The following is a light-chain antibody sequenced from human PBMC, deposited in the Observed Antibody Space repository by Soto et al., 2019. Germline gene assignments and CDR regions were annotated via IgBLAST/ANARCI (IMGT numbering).Light chain of an antibody. J-gene: IGKJ1*01. V-gene: IGKV1-39*01. CDR1: QNVGSY. Sequence: IQMTQSPSALSASVGDRVTTTCRASQNVGSYLNWYQQKSGKAPTLLIYGALSLRRGVPSRFDGGGSGTDFTLAINGLQPEDFATYYCQQTFSMPGTFGQGTKVEI. CDR3: QQTFSMPGT. CDR2: GAL.